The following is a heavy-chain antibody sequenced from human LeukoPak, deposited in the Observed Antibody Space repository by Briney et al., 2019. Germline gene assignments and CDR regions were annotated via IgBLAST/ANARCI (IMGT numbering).Heavy chain of an antibody. CDR1: GFTFSSYS. Sequence: PGGSLRLSCVGSGFTFSSYSMNWVRQAPEKGLEWISSISSSSTYIYYADSLKGRFTISRDNAKNSLFLQMNSLRTEDTALYYCAKARGFRFDSSGWYAIDYWGQGTLVTVSS. J-gene: IGHJ4*02. D-gene: IGHD6-19*01. V-gene: IGHV3-21*04. CDR3: AKARGFRFDSSGWYAIDY. CDR2: ISSSSTYI.